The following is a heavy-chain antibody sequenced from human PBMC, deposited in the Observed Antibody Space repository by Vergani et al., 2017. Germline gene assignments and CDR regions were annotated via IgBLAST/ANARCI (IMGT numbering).Heavy chain of an antibody. Sequence: EVQLVESGGGLIQPGGSLRLSCAASGFTVSSNYMSWVRQAPGKGLEWVSVIYSGGSTYYADSVKGRFTISRDNSKNTLYLQRNSLRAEDTAVYYCARDIRLELRAYYYYYMDVWGKGTTVTVSS. CDR3: ARDIRLELRAYYYYYMDV. CDR2: IYSGGST. V-gene: IGHV3-53*01. D-gene: IGHD1-7*01. CDR1: GFTVSSNY. J-gene: IGHJ6*03.